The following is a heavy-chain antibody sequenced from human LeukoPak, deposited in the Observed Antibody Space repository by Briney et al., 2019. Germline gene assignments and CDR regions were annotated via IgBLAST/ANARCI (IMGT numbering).Heavy chain of an antibody. V-gene: IGHV4-39*01. CDR2: ISYSGST. CDR3: ARQFGGSSCMD. D-gene: IGHD6-13*01. CDR1: GGSFSSSSYY. Sequence: SETLSLTCSVSGGSFSSSSYYCGWIRQPPGKGLEWIGSISYSGSTFYNPSLKSRVTISVDTSKNHFSLKLSSVTAADAAVYYCARQFGGSSCMDWGQGTLVTVSS. J-gene: IGHJ4*02.